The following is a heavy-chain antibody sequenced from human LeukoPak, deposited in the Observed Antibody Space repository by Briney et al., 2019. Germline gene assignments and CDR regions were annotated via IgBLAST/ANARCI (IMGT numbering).Heavy chain of an antibody. CDR1: GFTFSDYY. V-gene: IGHV3-49*03. D-gene: IGHD3-22*01. J-gene: IGHJ4*02. CDR3: TRDYYDSSGYYTIAN. Sequence: GGSLRLSCAASGFTFSDYYMSWIRQAPGKGLEWVGFIRSKTYGGTTEYAASVKDRFTISRDDSKSIAYLQMSSLKTEDTAVYYCTRDYYDSSGYYTIANWGQGTLVTVSS. CDR2: IRSKTYGGTT.